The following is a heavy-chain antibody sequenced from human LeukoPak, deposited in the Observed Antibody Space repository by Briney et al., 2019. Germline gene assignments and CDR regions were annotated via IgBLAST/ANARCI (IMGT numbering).Heavy chain of an antibody. V-gene: IGHV3-23*01. J-gene: IGHJ4*02. CDR2: ISVSGNT. D-gene: IGHD1-14*01. CDR1: GFTLSSYA. Sequence: GGSLRLSCAASGFTLSSYAKSWVRQGPGKGLEWVSAISVSGNTYHADSVKGRFTISRDSSKNTLYLQMNSLRAGDAAVYYCAKATGYLLWGQGTLVTVSS. CDR3: AKATGYLL.